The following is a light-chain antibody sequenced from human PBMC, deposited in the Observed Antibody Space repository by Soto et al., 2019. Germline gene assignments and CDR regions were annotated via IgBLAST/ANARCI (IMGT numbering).Light chain of an antibody. CDR2: EVR. V-gene: IGLV2-14*01. CDR3: SSYTSDWGV. J-gene: IGLJ1*01. Sequence: QSALTQPASVSGSVGQSITISCTGTSSGVGGYDFVSWYQHHPGKAPKRIIYEVRTRPSGVSDRFSGSKSGNTASLTISGLQAEDEADYYCSSYTSDWGVFGTGTKVTVL. CDR1: SSGVGGYDF.